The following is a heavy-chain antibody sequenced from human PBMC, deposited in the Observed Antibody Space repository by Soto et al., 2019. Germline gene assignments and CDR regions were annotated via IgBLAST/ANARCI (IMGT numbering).Heavy chain of an antibody. Sequence: EVQLVESGGGLVQPGGSLKLSCAASGFNLSASAIHWVRQASGKGLEWVGRITSKANSYATSSAESVKGRFTISRDDSKNTAYLQMNSLKTDDTAVYFCTRACGGRSCYCDPWGQGTLVTVSS. CDR3: TRACGGRSCYCDP. J-gene: IGHJ5*02. CDR1: GFNLSASA. V-gene: IGHV3-73*01. D-gene: IGHD2-15*01. CDR2: ITSKANSYAT.